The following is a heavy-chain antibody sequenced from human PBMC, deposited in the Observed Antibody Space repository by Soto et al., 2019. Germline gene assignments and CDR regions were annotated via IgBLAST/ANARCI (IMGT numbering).Heavy chain of an antibody. CDR1: GYTFTSYG. D-gene: IGHD3-3*01. CDR2: ISAYNGNT. J-gene: IGHJ4*02. Sequence: QVQLVQSGAEVKKPGASVKVSCKASGYTFTSYGISWVRQAPGQGLEWMGWISAYNGNTNYAQKLQGRVTMTTDTSTSTAYMELRSLRSDDSAVYYCARDLFDVGVVTGVFDYWGQGTLVTVSS. V-gene: IGHV1-18*01. CDR3: ARDLFDVGVVTGVFDY.